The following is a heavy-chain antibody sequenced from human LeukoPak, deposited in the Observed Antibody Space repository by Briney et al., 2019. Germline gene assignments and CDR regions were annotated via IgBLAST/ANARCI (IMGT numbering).Heavy chain of an antibody. CDR1: GFTFDDYA. CDR3: AKDLSHGSSSFSAYYYYGMDV. Sequence: PGRSLRLSCAASGFTFDDYAMRWVRQAPGKGLEWVSGISWNSGSIGYADSVKGRFTISRDNTKNSLYLQMNSLRAEDTALYYCAKDLSHGSSSFSAYYYYGMDVWGQGTTVTVSS. D-gene: IGHD6-6*01. V-gene: IGHV3-9*01. CDR2: ISWNSGSI. J-gene: IGHJ6*02.